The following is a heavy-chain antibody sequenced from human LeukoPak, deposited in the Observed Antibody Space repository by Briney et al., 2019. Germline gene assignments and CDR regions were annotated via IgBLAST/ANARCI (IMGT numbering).Heavy chain of an antibody. D-gene: IGHD6-19*01. CDR2: IYTSGST. J-gene: IGHJ6*02. Sequence: SETLSLTCTVSGGSISSYYWSWIRQPAGKGLEWIGRIYTSGSTNYNPSLKSRVTMSVDTSKNQFSLKLSSVTAADTAVYYCARDSRIAVAGTNYYYGMDVWGQGTTVTVSS. CDR3: ARDSRIAVAGTNYYYGMDV. V-gene: IGHV4-4*07. CDR1: GGSISSYY.